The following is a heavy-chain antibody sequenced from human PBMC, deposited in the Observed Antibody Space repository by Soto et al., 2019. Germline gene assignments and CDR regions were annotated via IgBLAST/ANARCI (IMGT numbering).Heavy chain of an antibody. V-gene: IGHV5-10-1*01. J-gene: IGHJ6*02. CDR2: IDPSDSYT. CDR1: GYSFTSYW. D-gene: IGHD1-26*01. CDR3: ASPVGATRYYYYYGMDV. Sequence: ESLKISCKGSGYSFTSYWISWVRQMPGKGLEWMGRIDPSDSYTNYSPSFQGHVTISADKSISTAYLQWSSLKASDTAMYYCASPVGATRYYYYYGMDVWGQGTTVTVSS.